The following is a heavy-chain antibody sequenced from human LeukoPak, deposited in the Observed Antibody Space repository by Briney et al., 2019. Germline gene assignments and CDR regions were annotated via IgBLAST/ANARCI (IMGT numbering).Heavy chain of an antibody. Sequence: GGSLRLSCAASGFTFDDYGMSWVRQAPGKGLKWVSGINWNGVSTGYADSVKGRFTISRDNSKNTLYLQMNSLRAEDTAVYYCAKNLVLDIMKAYSSTRHYYYYYYMDVWGKGTTVTVSS. CDR3: AKNLVLDIMKAYSSTRHYYYYYYMDV. V-gene: IGHV3-20*04. J-gene: IGHJ6*03. D-gene: IGHD6-13*01. CDR2: INWNGVST. CDR1: GFTFDDYG.